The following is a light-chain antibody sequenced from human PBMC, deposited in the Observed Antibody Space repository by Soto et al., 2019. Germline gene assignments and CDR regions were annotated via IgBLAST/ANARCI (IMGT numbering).Light chain of an antibody. Sequence: QSVLTQPASVSGSPGPSITISCTGTSSDVGSYNLVSWYQQHPGKAPKLMSYEGSKRPSGVSDRFSGSKSGNTASLTISGLQAEDEADYYCCSYAGSSTVVFGGGTKLTVL. CDR3: CSYAGSSTVV. CDR2: EGS. V-gene: IGLV2-23*01. J-gene: IGLJ2*01. CDR1: SSDVGSYNL.